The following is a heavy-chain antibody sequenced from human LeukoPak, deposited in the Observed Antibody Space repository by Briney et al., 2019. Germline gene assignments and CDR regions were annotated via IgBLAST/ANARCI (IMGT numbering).Heavy chain of an antibody. CDR1: GYTLTELS. CDR3: AIGGITMVRGVIITNWFDP. Sequence: ASVKVSCKVSGYTLTELSMHWVRQAPGKGLEWMGGFDPEDGETIYAQKFQGRVTMTEDTSTDTAYMEPSSLRSEDTAVYYCAIGGITMVRGVIITNWFDPWGQGTLVTASS. CDR2: FDPEDGET. V-gene: IGHV1-24*01. D-gene: IGHD3-10*01. J-gene: IGHJ5*02.